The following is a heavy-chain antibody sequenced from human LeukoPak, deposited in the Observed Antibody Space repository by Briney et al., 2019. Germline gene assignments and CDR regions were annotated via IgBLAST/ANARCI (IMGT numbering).Heavy chain of an antibody. CDR2: ISYDGSNK. J-gene: IGHJ4*02. Sequence: GRSLRLSCAASGFTFSSYGMHWVRQAPGKGLEWVAVISYDGSNKYYADSVKGRFTISRDNGGNTVFLQMSSLRAEDTALYYCARKSASGNYPLDYWGQGTLVTVSS. CDR1: GFTFSSYG. D-gene: IGHD3-10*01. V-gene: IGHV3-30*03. CDR3: ARKSASGNYPLDY.